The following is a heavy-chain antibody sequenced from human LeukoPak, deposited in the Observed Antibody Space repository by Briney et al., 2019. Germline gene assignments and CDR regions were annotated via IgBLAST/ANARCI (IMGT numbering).Heavy chain of an antibody. V-gene: IGHV1-2*02. Sequence: ASVKVSCKASGYTFTGYYMHWVRQAPGQGLEWMGWINPNSGGTNYAQKFQGRVTMTRDTSISTAYMELSRLRSDDTAVYYGARGPTVTAVWEDYWGQGTLVTVSS. CDR2: INPNSGGT. CDR1: GYTFTGYY. J-gene: IGHJ4*02. D-gene: IGHD4-17*01. CDR3: ARGPTVTAVWEDY.